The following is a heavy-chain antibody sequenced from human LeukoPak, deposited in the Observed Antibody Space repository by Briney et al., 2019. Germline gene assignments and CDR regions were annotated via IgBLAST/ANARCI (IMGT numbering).Heavy chain of an antibody. CDR2: ISDNGGGT. CDR3: AKESGALGAPLYDY. V-gene: IGHV3-23*01. Sequence: GGSLRLSCVASGIIFRNYAVSWVRQAPGEGLEWVSGISDNGGGTYYADSVKGRFTISRDNSKNMLYLQMNSLRAEDTAVYYCAKESGALGAPLYDYWGQGILVTGSS. CDR1: GIIFRNYA. J-gene: IGHJ4*02. D-gene: IGHD4/OR15-4a*01.